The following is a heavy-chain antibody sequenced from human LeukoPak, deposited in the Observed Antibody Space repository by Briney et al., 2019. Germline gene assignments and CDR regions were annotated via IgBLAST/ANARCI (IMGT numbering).Heavy chain of an antibody. D-gene: IGHD3-22*01. V-gene: IGHV3-30*02. CDR1: GFTFSSYG. CDR2: IRYDGSNK. CDR3: AKDPARITMIVVVSFFDY. Sequence: GGSLRLSCAASGFTFSSYGMHWVRQAPGKGLEWVAFIRYDGSNKYYADSVKGRFTISRDNSKNTLYLQMNSLRAEDTAVYYCAKDPARITMIVVVSFFDYWGQGTLVTVSS. J-gene: IGHJ4*02.